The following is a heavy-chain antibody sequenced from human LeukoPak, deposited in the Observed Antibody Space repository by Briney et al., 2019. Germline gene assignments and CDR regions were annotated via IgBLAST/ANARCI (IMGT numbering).Heavy chain of an antibody. J-gene: IGHJ4*02. Sequence: GGSLRLSRAVSGFSVSNFGMSWVRQAPGKGLEWISAISVNGETTYYADSVRGRFIISRDNSKNTLYLQLSSLRAEDTAVYYCAQGYSSGWYPYWGQRSLVSVSS. V-gene: IGHV3-23*01. D-gene: IGHD6-19*01. CDR3: AQGYSSGWYPY. CDR1: GFSVSNFG. CDR2: ISVNGETT.